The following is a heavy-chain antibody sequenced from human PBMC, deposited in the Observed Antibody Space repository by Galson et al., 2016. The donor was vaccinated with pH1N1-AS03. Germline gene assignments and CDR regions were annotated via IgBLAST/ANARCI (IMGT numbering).Heavy chain of an antibody. CDR3: ARGGGWLPEY. J-gene: IGHJ4*02. Sequence: TVSDGSISDYYWSWIRQPPGKGLEWLGNIYHSGITKYNPSLKSRGTMSVDTSSNEFSLRLSSVTAADTAVYYCARGGGWLPEYWGQGTLVTVSS. CDR1: DGSISDYY. D-gene: IGHD6-19*01. V-gene: IGHV4-59*01. CDR2: IYHSGIT.